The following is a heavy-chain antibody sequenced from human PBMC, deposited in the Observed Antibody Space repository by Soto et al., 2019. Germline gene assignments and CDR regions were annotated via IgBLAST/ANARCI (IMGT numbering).Heavy chain of an antibody. CDR2: IVVGSGNT. Sequence: SVKVSCKASGFTFTSSAVQWVRQARGQRLEWIGWIVVGSGNTNYAQKFQERVTITRDMSTSTAYMELSSLRSEDTAVYYCAADLVLAATPGYYYYYGMDVWGQGTTVTVSS. J-gene: IGHJ6*02. V-gene: IGHV1-58*01. CDR1: GFTFTSSA. D-gene: IGHD2-15*01. CDR3: AADLVLAATPGYYYYYGMDV.